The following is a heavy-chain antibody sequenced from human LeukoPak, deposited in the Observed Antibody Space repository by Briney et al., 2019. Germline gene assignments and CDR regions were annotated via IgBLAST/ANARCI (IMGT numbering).Heavy chain of an antibody. CDR3: ASTYCRGDCYSG. Sequence: PSETLSLTCAVYGGSFSGYYWSWIRQPPGKGLEWIGEINHSGSTNYNPSLKSRVTISVDTSKNQFSLKLSSATAADTAVYYCASTYCRGDCYSGWGQGTLVTVSS. J-gene: IGHJ4*02. CDR1: GGSFSGYY. D-gene: IGHD2-21*02. CDR2: INHSGST. V-gene: IGHV4-34*01.